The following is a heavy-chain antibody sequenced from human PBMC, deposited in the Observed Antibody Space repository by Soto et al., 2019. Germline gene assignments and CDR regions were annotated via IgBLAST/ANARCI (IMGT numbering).Heavy chain of an antibody. CDR1: GVSITNTNW. J-gene: IGHJ5*02. CDR3: TRVAQGKCSGSRCYRWFDP. CDR2: VFHSGST. D-gene: IGHD2-2*01. V-gene: IGHV4-4*02. Sequence: SETLSLTCAVSGVSITNTNWWSWVRQPPGKGLEWIGEVFHSGSTNYNPSLKSRVTISVDKSKNQFSLNLTSVTAADTAVYYRTRVAQGKCSGSRCYRWFDPWGQGTLVTVSS.